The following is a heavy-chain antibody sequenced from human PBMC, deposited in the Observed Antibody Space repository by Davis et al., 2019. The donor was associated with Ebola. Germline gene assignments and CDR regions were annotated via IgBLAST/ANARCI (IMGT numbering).Heavy chain of an antibody. CDR2: ISYDGSNK. D-gene: IGHD3-3*01. CDR1: GFTFSSYA. Sequence: GESLKISCAASGFTFSSYAMHWVRQAPGKGLEWVAVISYDGSNKYYADSVKGRFTISRDNSKNTLYLQMNSLRAEDTAVYYCARVGGDFWSGPDYYYYYGMDVWGQGTTVTVSS. V-gene: IGHV3-30-3*01. J-gene: IGHJ6*02. CDR3: ARVGGDFWSGPDYYYYYGMDV.